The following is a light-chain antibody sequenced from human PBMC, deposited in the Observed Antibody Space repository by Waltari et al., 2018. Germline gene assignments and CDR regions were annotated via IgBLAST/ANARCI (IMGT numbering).Light chain of an antibody. V-gene: IGKV1-5*03. CDR3: QRYNSYPGT. CDR2: KLS. J-gene: IGKJ1*01. CDR1: QSISIW. Sequence: DIQMTQSPATLSASVGDRVTITCRASQSISIWLAWYQQKPGKAPKLLIYKLSTLESGVPSRFSGSGSGTEFTLTISSLQPDDFATYYCQRYNSYPGTFGQGTKVEIK.